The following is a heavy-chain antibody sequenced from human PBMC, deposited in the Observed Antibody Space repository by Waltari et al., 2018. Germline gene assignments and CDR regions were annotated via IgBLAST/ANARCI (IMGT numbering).Heavy chain of an antibody. Sequence: QVQLQESGPGLVKPSETLSLTCAVSGYSISSGYYWGWIRQPPGKGLEWIGSIYHSGITYYNPSLKSRVTISVDTSKNQFSLKLSSVTAADTAVYYCARTRIAARPFFDYWGQGTLVTVSS. V-gene: IGHV4-38-2*01. CDR3: ARTRIAARPFFDY. J-gene: IGHJ4*02. CDR2: IYHSGIT. CDR1: GYSISSGYY. D-gene: IGHD6-6*01.